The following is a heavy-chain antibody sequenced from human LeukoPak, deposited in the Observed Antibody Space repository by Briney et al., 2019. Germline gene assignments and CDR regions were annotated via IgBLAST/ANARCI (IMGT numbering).Heavy chain of an antibody. CDR1: GFTFSSYS. D-gene: IGHD6-19*01. Sequence: PGGSLRLSCAASGFTFSSYSMNWVRQAPGKGLEWVSSISSSSSYIYNADSVKGRFTIPRDNAKNSLYLQMNSLRAEDTAVYYCASDIAVAGTSGTAFDIWGQGTMVTVSS. CDR2: ISSSSSYI. CDR3: ASDIAVAGTSGTAFDI. J-gene: IGHJ3*02. V-gene: IGHV3-21*01.